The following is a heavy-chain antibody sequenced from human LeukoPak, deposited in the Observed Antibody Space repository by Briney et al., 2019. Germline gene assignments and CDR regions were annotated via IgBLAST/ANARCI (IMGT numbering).Heavy chain of an antibody. Sequence: GGSLRLSCAASGFTFSSYSMNWVRQAPGKGLEWVSSISSSSSYIYYADSVKGRFTISRDNAKNLLYLQMNSLRAEDTAVYYCARFPDYYDSSGRHNDYWGQGTLVTVSS. V-gene: IGHV3-21*01. CDR3: ARFPDYYDSSGRHNDY. CDR1: GFTFSSYS. J-gene: IGHJ4*02. D-gene: IGHD3-22*01. CDR2: ISSSSSYI.